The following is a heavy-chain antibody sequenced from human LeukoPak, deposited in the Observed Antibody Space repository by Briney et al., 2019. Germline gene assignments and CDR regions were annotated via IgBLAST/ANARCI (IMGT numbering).Heavy chain of an antibody. CDR2: VFYSGSP. CDR3: ARVDSSNWYDSRGYFDY. J-gene: IGHJ4*02. V-gene: IGHV4-39*07. Sequence: SETLSLTCTVSGGSISSSNSYWGWIRQPPGQGLEWIGTVFYSGSPYYNPSLKSRVTISMDTSKNQFSLNLTSVTAADTAVYYCARVDSSNWYDSRGYFDYWGQGTLVTVSS. CDR1: GGSISSSNSY. D-gene: IGHD6-13*01.